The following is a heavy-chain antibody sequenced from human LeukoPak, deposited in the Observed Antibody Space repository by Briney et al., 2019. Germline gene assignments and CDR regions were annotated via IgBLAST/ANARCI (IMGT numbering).Heavy chain of an antibody. CDR1: GFTFSTYG. CDR3: AREDHYYHGMDV. J-gene: IGHJ6*02. V-gene: IGHV3-23*01. CDR2: VSGATGNS. Sequence: GGSLRLSCAASGFTFSTYGMNWVRQAPGKGLEWVSSVSGATGNSYYVGSVKGRFTISRDDSKNTLYLQMNSLRAEDTAVYYCAREDHYYHGMDVWGQGTTVTVSS.